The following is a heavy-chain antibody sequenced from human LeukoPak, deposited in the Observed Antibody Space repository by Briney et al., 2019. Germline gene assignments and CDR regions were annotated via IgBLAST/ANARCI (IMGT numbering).Heavy chain of an antibody. CDR2: IGTGGDT. CDR3: ARAWGKYSGYFDY. D-gene: IGHD5-12*01. Sequence: HPGGSLRLSCAASRFTFSSYDMHWVRQATGKGLEWVSAIGTGGDTYYPGSVKGRFTISRENAKNSLYLQMNSLRAGDTAVYYCARAWGKYSGYFDYWGQGTLVTVSS. V-gene: IGHV3-13*01. CDR1: RFTFSSYD. J-gene: IGHJ4*02.